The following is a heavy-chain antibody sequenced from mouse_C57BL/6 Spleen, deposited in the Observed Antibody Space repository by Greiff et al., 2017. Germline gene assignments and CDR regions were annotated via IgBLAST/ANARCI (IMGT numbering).Heavy chain of an antibody. D-gene: IGHD1-1*01. CDR1: GYTFTSYW. J-gene: IGHJ4*01. CDR3: AVVATDYYAMDY. V-gene: IGHV1-64*01. Sequence: QVQLQQSGAELVKPGASVKLSCKASGYTFTSYWMHWVKQRPGQGLEWIGMIHPNSGSTNYNEKFKSKATLTVDKSSSTAYMQLSSLTSEDSAVYYCAVVATDYYAMDYWGQGTSVTVSS. CDR2: IHPNSGST.